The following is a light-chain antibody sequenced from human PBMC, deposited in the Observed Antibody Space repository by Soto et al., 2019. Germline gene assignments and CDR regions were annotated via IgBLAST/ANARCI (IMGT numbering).Light chain of an antibody. Sequence: QSALTQPPSASGSPGQSVTISCTGTSSDVGGYHYVSWYQQHPGKAPKLMIYEVSKRPSGVPDRISGSKSGNTASLTVSGLQAEDEADYYCSSYAGSNYVVFGGGTNLTVL. CDR3: SSYAGSNYVV. CDR1: SSDVGGYHY. J-gene: IGLJ2*01. CDR2: EVS. V-gene: IGLV2-8*01.